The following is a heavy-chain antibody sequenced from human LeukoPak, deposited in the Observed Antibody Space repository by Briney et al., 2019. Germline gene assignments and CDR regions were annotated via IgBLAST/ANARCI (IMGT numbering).Heavy chain of an antibody. CDR3: ARDLRSSGYYYYPDQ. J-gene: IGHJ4*02. CDR2: IYASGSP. CDR1: GASIRSYY. D-gene: IGHD3-22*01. V-gene: IGHV4-4*07. Sequence: PSETLSLPCTVSGASIRSYYWSWIRQPAGKGLEWIGRIYASGSPNYNPSLKSRVTMSLDTSRNHFSLKLSSVTAADTAVYYCARDLRSSGYYYYPDQWGQGTLVTVSS.